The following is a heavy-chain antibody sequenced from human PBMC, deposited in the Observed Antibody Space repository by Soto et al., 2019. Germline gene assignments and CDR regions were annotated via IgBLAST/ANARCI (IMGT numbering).Heavy chain of an antibody. CDR1: GGSISDYY. V-gene: IGHV4-4*07. CDR2: ISASGST. J-gene: IGHJ4*02. CDR3: ARGMSGYDYIFDF. Sequence: PSETLSLTCTVSGGSISDYYWIWIRQPAGKGPEWMGRISASGSTNYNPSLKSRVTMSVDTSKNQFSLNLSSVTAADTAVYYCARGMSGYDYIFDFWGQGTLVTVSS. D-gene: IGHD5-12*01.